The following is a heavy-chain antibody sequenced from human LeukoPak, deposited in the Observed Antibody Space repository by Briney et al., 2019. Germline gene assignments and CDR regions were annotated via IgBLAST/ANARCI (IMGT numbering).Heavy chain of an antibody. CDR2: IYYSGNT. Sequence: SQTLSLTCTVSGGSISSGDYYWTWIRRPPGKGLEWIGYIYYSGNTHYNPSLKSRVSISVDTAKNQFSLNLSSVTAADTAVYYCARDLDVWGQGTTVTVSS. J-gene: IGHJ6*02. CDR3: ARDLDV. CDR1: GGSISSGDYY. V-gene: IGHV4-30-4*01.